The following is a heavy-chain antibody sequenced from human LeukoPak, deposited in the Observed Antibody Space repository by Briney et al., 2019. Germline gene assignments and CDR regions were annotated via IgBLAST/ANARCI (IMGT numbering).Heavy chain of an antibody. J-gene: IGHJ5*02. Sequence: KTSETLSLTCTVSGYSISSGYYWGWIRQPPGKGLGWIGSIYHSGSTYYNPSLKSRVTISVDTSKNQFSLKLSSVTAADTAVYYCARAMEWELLHWFDPWGQGTLVTVSS. V-gene: IGHV4-38-2*02. CDR3: ARAMEWELLHWFDP. D-gene: IGHD1-26*01. CDR1: GYSISSGYY. CDR2: IYHSGST.